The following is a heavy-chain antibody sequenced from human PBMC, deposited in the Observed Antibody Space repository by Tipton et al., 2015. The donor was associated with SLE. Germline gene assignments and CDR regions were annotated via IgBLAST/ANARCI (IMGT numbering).Heavy chain of an antibody. CDR1: GGSISSSDHY. CDR2: IYYSGSS. Sequence: TLSLTCTVSGGSISSSDHYWIWIRQHPGKGLEWIGYIYYSGSSYYNPSLKSQITISLDTSKNQFSLNLTSVTAADTAVYYCARQGLPGAFDIWGRGTLVTVSS. D-gene: IGHD2-21*02. J-gene: IGHJ3*02. V-gene: IGHV4-31*01. CDR3: ARQGLPGAFDI.